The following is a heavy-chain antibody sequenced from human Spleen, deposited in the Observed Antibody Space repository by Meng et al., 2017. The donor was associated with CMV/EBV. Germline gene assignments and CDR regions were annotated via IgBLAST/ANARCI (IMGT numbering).Heavy chain of an antibody. CDR3: ARVKRYCTGGTCSSTGYYGMDV. D-gene: IGHD2-15*01. CDR2: INPNSGGT. V-gene: IGHV1-2*02. J-gene: IGHJ6*02. CDR1: GYNFTGYY. Sequence: ASVKVSCKASGYNFTGYYIHWVRQAPGQGLEWMGWINPNSGGTNYAQKFQGRITMTGDTSITTAYMELSRLTSDYMAVYHCARVKRYCTGGTCSSTGYYGMDVWGQGTTVTVSS.